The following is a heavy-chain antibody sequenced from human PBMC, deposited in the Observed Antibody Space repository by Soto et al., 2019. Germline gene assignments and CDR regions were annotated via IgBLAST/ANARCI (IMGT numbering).Heavy chain of an antibody. CDR2: ISGSGGST. CDR3: AKDETTVTTNSLDY. J-gene: IGHJ4*02. V-gene: IGHV3-23*01. CDR1: GFTFSSYA. Sequence: EVQMLESGGGLVQPGGSLRLSCAASGFTFSSYAMSWVRQAPVKGLEWVSSISGSGGSTYYADSVKGRFTISRDNSRNTLYLQMNSLRAEDTAVYYCAKDETTVTTNSLDYWGQGTLVTVSS. D-gene: IGHD4-17*01.